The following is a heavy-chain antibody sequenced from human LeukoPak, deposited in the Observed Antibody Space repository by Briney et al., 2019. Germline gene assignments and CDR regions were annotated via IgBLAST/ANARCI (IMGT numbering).Heavy chain of an antibody. V-gene: IGHV4-61*02. CDR1: GGSISSGSYF. CDR2: FYSSGST. D-gene: IGHD7-27*01. Sequence: PSETLSLTCTVSGGSISSGSYFWTWIRQPGGKGLEWIGRFYSSGSTNYNPPLKSRVTISVDTFKNQFSLKLSSVTAADTAVYYCANLHGVPGLQLGINWFDPWGQGTLVTVSS. J-gene: IGHJ5*02. CDR3: ANLHGVPGLQLGINWFDP.